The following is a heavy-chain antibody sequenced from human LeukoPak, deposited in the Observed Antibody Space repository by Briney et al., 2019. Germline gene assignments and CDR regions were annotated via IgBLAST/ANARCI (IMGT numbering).Heavy chain of an antibody. D-gene: IGHD6-19*01. Sequence: SETLSLTCTVSGGSISSYYWSWIRQPPGNGLEWIGYIYYSGSTNYNPSLKSLVTISVDTSKNQFSLKLSSVTAADTAVYYCARGFGSGWYEVDYWGQGTLVTVSS. V-gene: IGHV4-59*01. CDR2: IYYSGST. CDR3: ARGFGSGWYEVDY. CDR1: GGSISSYY. J-gene: IGHJ4*02.